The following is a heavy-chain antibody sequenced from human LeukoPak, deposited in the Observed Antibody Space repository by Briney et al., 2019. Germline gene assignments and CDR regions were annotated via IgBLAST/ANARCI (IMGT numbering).Heavy chain of an antibody. V-gene: IGHV3-48*03. J-gene: IGHJ3*02. D-gene: IGHD1-26*01. Sequence: GGSLRLSCAASGFTFSSYEMNWVRQALGKGLEWVSYISSSGSTIYYADSVKGRFTISRDNAKNSLYLQMNSLRAEDTAVYYCAWRATGAFDIWGQGTMVTVSS. CDR2: ISSSGSTI. CDR1: GFTFSSYE. CDR3: AWRATGAFDI.